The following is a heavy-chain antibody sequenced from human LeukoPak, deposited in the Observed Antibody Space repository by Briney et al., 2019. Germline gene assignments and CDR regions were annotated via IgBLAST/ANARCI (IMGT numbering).Heavy chain of an antibody. Sequence: SETQSLTCTVSGYSISSGYYWSWIRPPAGKGLEWIGRIYTSGSTNYNPSLKSRVTMSVDTSKNQFSLKLSSVTAADTAVYYCARDYSNCFDYWGQGTLVTVSS. CDR1: GYSISSGYY. V-gene: IGHV4-4*07. D-gene: IGHD4-11*01. CDR2: IYTSGST. CDR3: ARDYSNCFDY. J-gene: IGHJ4*02.